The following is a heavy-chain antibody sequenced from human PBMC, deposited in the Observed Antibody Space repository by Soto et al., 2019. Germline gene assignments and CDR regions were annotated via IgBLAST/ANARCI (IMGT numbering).Heavy chain of an antibody. CDR3: ARVGSMITFGGASNRNDAFDI. CDR2: INPNSGGT. Sequence: ASVKVSCKASGYTFTGYYMHWVRQAPGQGLERMGWINPNSGGTNYAQKFQGWVTMTRDTSISTAYMELSRLRSDDTAVYYCARVGSMITFGGASNRNDAFDIWGQGTMVTVSS. CDR1: GYTFTGYY. D-gene: IGHD3-16*01. V-gene: IGHV1-2*04. J-gene: IGHJ3*02.